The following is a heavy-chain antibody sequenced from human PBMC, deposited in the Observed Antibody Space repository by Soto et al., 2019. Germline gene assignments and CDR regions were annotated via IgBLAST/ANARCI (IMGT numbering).Heavy chain of an antibody. D-gene: IGHD4-17*01. CDR2: IYYSGST. Sequence: SETLSLTCTVSGGSISSYYWSWIRQPPGKGLEWIGYIYYSGSTNYNPSLKSRVTISVDTSKNQFSLKLSSVTAADTAVYYCARDRYGDYVSFFDYWGQGTLVTVSS. CDR1: GGSISSYY. V-gene: IGHV4-59*01. CDR3: ARDRYGDYVSFFDY. J-gene: IGHJ4*02.